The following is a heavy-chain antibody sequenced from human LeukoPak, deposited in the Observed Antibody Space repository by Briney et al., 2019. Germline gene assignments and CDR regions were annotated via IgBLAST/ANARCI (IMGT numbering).Heavy chain of an antibody. V-gene: IGHV3-43*02. CDR1: GFIFDDFA. D-gene: IGHD6-19*01. J-gene: IGHJ4*02. Sequence: GGSLRLSCEASGFIFDDFAMHWARQAPGKGLEWVSLISGLGRSTYYADSVKGRFTTSRDNRKNSLYLQMNSLRTEDTALYFCAKSHIAVAGISEYSFESWGQGTLVIVSS. CDR2: ISGLGRST. CDR3: AKSHIAVAGISEYSFES.